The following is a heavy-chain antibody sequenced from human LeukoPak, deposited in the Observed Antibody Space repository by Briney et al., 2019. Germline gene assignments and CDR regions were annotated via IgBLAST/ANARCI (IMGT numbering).Heavy chain of an antibody. CDR3: ARGHTAMVGKIDY. CDR2: ISYDGSNK. CDR1: GFTFGSYA. Sequence: PGGSLRLSCAASGFTFGSYAMHWVRQAPGKGLEWVAVISYDGSNKYYADSVKGRFTISRDNSKNTLYLQMNSLRAEDTAVYYCARGHTAMVGKIDYWGQGTLVTVSS. V-gene: IGHV3-30*04. D-gene: IGHD5-18*01. J-gene: IGHJ4*02.